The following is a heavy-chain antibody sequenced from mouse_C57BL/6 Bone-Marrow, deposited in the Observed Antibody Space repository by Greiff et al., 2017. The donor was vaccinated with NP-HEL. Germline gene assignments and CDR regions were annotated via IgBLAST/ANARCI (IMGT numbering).Heavy chain of an antibody. J-gene: IGHJ1*03. D-gene: IGHD2-3*01. CDR2: IRNKANGYTT. CDR3: ARSFYDYWYFDV. Sequence: EVKVEESGGGLVQPGGSLSLSCAASGFTFTDYYMSWVRQPPGKALEWLGFIRNKANGYTTEYSASVKGRFTISRDNSQSILYLQMNALRAEDSATYYCARSFYDYWYFDVWGTGTTVTVSS. V-gene: IGHV7-3*01. CDR1: GFTFTDYY.